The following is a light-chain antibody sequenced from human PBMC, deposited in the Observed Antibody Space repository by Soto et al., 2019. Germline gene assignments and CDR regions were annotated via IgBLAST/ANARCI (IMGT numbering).Light chain of an antibody. CDR2: DVR. CDR3: ASYTTSSPVA. Sequence: QSVLAQPASVSGSPGQSITISCTGTSSDIGGFNYVSWYQQHPGKAPKLMIYDVRIRPSGVSNRFSRSKSGNTASLTISGLQTEDEADYYCASYTTSSPVAFGGGTKLTVL. J-gene: IGLJ2*01. V-gene: IGLV2-14*01. CDR1: SSDIGGFNY.